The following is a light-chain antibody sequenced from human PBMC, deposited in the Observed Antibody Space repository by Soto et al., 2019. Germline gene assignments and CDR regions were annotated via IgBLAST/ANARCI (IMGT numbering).Light chain of an antibody. J-gene: IGKJ5*01. V-gene: IGKV3-15*01. CDR1: QSARSS. CDR3: QQYNNWPPT. Sequence: EVVLTQSPATLSVSPGERATLSCKASQSARSSLGWYQQTPGQPPRILIHDVSIRDTGIPARFNGSGSGTEFTLTISSLQSEDFAVYYCQQYNNWPPTFGQGTRLEIK. CDR2: DVS.